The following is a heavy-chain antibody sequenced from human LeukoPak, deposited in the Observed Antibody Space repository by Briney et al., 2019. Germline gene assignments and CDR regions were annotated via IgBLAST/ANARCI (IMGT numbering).Heavy chain of an antibody. CDR1: GFTFSHYG. CDR2: IWSDGTNT. Sequence: GRSLRLSCATSGFTFSHYGMHWVRQAPGKGLEWVAVIWSDGTNTYYGDPVKGRFTISRDNFQRTVYLQMNSLRAEDTAVYYCAKDAQRGSDYSNSLDKWGQGTLVTVSS. V-gene: IGHV3-33*06. D-gene: IGHD4-11*01. CDR3: AKDAQRGSDYSNSLDK. J-gene: IGHJ4*02.